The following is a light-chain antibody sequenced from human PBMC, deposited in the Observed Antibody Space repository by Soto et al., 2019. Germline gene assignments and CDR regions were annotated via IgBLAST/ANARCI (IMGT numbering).Light chain of an antibody. J-gene: IGKJ4*01. CDR2: DAS. CDR3: HQYNTWPLT. Sequence: EIVMTQSPATLSVSPGERSTLSCRSSQTVRNNYLAWYQQKPGQAPRLLIYDASSRATGIPDRFSGGGSGTEFTLAISSLQSEDFAIYYCHQYNTWPLTFGGGTKVDIK. CDR1: QTVRNN. V-gene: IGKV3D-15*01.